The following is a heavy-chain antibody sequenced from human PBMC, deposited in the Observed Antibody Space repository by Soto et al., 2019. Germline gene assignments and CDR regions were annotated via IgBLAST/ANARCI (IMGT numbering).Heavy chain of an antibody. CDR1: GGTFVSSA. CDR3: AKKNPHGDSNKAGLDP. Sequence: QVQLLQSGAELREPGSSVRVSCTPSGGTFVSSAFAWVRQAPGGKIEWMGGIIPILGSTKYAEKFLGRLTIRADDSSRTAYLELSSLTFDDTAVYFCAKKNPHGDSNKAGLDPWGQGTLVTVST. V-gene: IGHV1-69*01. CDR2: IIPILGST. D-gene: IGHD6-19*01. J-gene: IGHJ5*02.